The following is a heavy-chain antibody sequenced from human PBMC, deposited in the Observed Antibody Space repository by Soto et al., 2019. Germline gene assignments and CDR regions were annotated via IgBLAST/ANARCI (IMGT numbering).Heavy chain of an antibody. CDR3: ARDGVAAGNINFDY. CDR1: GYIFTKSA. J-gene: IGHJ4*02. CDR2: ISGGNGNT. Sequence: ASLKVYWKASGYIFTKSAMHWVRQAPGQRLEWMGWISGGNGNTKYSPKLQDRVTITRDTSASTAYMELSSLRSEDTALYYCARDGVAAGNINFDYWGQGTLVTVSS. V-gene: IGHV1-3*01. D-gene: IGHD6-25*01.